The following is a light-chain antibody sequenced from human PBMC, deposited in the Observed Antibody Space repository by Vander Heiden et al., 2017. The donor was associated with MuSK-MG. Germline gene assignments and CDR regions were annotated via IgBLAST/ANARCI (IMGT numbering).Light chain of an antibody. Sequence: EIVMTQSPATLSVSPGERITLSCRASQSVSSNLAWYQQKPGQPPTLLIYGTSTRTTDVPARFSGSGSGTEFTLTISSLQSEDFAVYLCQQYKSWPISFGPGTRLEIK. J-gene: IGKJ5*01. CDR2: GTS. CDR3: QQYKSWPIS. V-gene: IGKV3-15*01. CDR1: QSVSSN.